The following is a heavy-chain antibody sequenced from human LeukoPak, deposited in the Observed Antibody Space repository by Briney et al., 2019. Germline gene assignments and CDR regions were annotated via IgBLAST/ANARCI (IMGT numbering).Heavy chain of an antibody. CDR1: GDSISSYY. D-gene: IGHD2-15*01. CDR2: IYYSGST. CDR3: ARAGGYCGRISCPYYFDY. Sequence: PSETLSLTCTVSGDSISSYYWSWIRQPPGKGLELIGYIYYSGSTNYNPSLKSRVTISVDTSKNQFSLKLSSVTAADTAVYYCARAGGYCGRISCPYYFDYWGQGSLVAVSS. V-gene: IGHV4-59*01. J-gene: IGHJ4*02.